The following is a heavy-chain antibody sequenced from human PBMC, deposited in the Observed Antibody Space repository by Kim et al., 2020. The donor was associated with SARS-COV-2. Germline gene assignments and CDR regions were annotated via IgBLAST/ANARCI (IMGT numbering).Heavy chain of an antibody. CDR1: GFSLTTYG. CDR2: LWNDGRIQ. J-gene: IGHJ4*02. D-gene: IGHD6-13*01. V-gene: IGHV3-33*08. Sequence: GGSLRLSCAVSGFSLTTYGVHWVRQAPGKGLEWVAVLWNDGRIQNYADFVHGRFSMSRDISKNTVYLEMNSLRVEDTAVYYCGRDVGTSVDHWGQGALVTVSS. CDR3: GRDVGTSVDH.